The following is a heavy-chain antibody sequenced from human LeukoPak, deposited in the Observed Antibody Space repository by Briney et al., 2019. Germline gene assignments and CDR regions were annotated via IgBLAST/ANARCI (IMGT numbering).Heavy chain of an antibody. CDR2: IYYSGST. D-gene: IGHD3-22*01. V-gene: IGHV4-39*01. J-gene: IGHJ4*02. Sequence: SETLSLTCTVSGGSISSSSYYWGWIRQPPGKGLEWIGSIYYSGSTYYNPSLKSRVTISVDTSKNQFSLKLSSVTAADTAVYYCARHPTIYYGFDYWGQGTLVTVSS. CDR1: GGSISSSSYY. CDR3: ARHPTIYYGFDY.